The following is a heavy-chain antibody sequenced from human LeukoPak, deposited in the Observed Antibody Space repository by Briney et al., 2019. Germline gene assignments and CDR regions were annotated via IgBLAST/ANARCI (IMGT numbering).Heavy chain of an antibody. CDR3: ARRLAMGYYYYGMDV. J-gene: IGHJ6*02. CDR2: IYGSGST. CDR1: GGSISSYY. Sequence: SETLSLTCTVSGGSISSYYWSWIRQPPGKGLEWIGHIYGSGSTNYNPSLKSRVTISVDTSKNQFSLKLSSVTAADTAVYYCARRLAMGYYYYGMDVWGQGTTVTVSS. V-gene: IGHV4-59*01. D-gene: IGHD2/OR15-2a*01.